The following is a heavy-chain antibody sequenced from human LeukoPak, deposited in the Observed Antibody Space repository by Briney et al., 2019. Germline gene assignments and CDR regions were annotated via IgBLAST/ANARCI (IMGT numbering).Heavy chain of an antibody. CDR1: GYSFKDYG. CDR2: INWNGGGT. Sequence: PGGSLRLSCAATGYSFKDYGMYWVRQPPGKGLEWVSAINWNGGGTDYADSVKGRFTIFRDNAKNSLYLQLSSLRPEDTALYYCAKHLTATNTYIFFGLDVWGQGTSVTVSS. CDR3: AKHLTATNTYIFFGLDV. V-gene: IGHV3-20*04. J-gene: IGHJ6*02. D-gene: IGHD1-26*01.